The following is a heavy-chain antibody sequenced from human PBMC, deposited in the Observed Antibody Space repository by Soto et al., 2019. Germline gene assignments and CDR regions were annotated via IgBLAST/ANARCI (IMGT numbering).Heavy chain of an antibody. CDR2: IIPIFGTA. J-gene: IGHJ5*02. Sequence: QVQLVQSGAEVKKPGSSVKVSCKASGGTFSSYAISWVRQAPGQGLEWMGGIIPIFGTANYAQKFQGRVTTTAEQSTSTGYMELSSLRSEDTDVYYCAREIGMERQDGWFDPWGQGTLVTVSS. CDR1: GGTFSSYA. D-gene: IGHD1-1*01. V-gene: IGHV1-69*12. CDR3: AREIGMERQDGWFDP.